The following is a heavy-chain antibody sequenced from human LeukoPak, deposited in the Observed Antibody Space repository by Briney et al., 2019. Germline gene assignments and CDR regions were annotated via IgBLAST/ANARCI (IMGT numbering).Heavy chain of an antibody. D-gene: IGHD5-12*01. V-gene: IGHV3-30*18. CDR1: GFTFSNYG. CDR3: AKGARYSGYDYPLDY. CDR2: ISYDGSNK. J-gene: IGHJ4*02. Sequence: GGSLRLSCAASGFTFSNYGMHWVRQAPGEGLEWVAVISYDGSNKYYADSVKGRFTISRDNSKNTLYLQMNSLGAEDTAVYYCAKGARYSGYDYPLDYWGQGTLVTVSS.